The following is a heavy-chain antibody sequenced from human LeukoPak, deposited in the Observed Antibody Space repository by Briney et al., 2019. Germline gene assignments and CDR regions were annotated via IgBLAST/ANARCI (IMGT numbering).Heavy chain of an antibody. Sequence: GGSLRLSCVASGFTFGKYWMSWVRQAPGKGLEWVSVLYSDDTTYYADSVKGRFTISRDNSKNTLYLQMNNLRAEDTAVYYCARGGGYYAIDYWGQGTLVTVSS. CDR3: ARGGGYYAIDY. CDR2: LYSDDTT. D-gene: IGHD1-26*01. V-gene: IGHV3-53*01. CDR1: GFTFGKYW. J-gene: IGHJ4*02.